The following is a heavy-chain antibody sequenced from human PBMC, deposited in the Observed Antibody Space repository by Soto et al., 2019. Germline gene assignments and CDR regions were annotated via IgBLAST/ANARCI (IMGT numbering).Heavy chain of an antibody. D-gene: IGHD2-2*02. Sequence: QLQLQESGPGLVKPSETLSLTCTVSGGSISSSSYYWGWIRQPPGKGLEWIGSIYYSGSTYYNPSLKSRVTISVDTSKNQFSLKLSSVTAADTAVYYCARQDIVVVPAAIEELEPRGWFDPWGQGTLVTVSS. CDR1: GGSISSSSYY. CDR2: IYYSGST. V-gene: IGHV4-39*01. CDR3: ARQDIVVVPAAIEELEPRGWFDP. J-gene: IGHJ5*02.